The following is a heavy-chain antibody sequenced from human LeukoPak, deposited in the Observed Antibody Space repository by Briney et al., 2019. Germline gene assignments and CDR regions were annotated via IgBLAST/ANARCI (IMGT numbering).Heavy chain of an antibody. J-gene: IGHJ3*02. V-gene: IGHV3-23*01. D-gene: IGHD3-22*01. CDR1: GFTFSSYG. Sequence: GGSLRLSCAASGFTFSSYGMNWVRQAPGKGLEWVSAISGSGGSTYYADSVKGRFTISRDNSKNTLYLQMNSLRAEDTAVYYCAKFRAMIYYDSPSGAFDIWGQGTMVTVSS. CDR3: AKFRAMIYYDSPSGAFDI. CDR2: ISGSGGST.